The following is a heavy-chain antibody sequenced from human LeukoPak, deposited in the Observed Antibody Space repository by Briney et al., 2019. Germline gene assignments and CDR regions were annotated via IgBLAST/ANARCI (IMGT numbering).Heavy chain of an antibody. CDR1: GFTFRSYG. J-gene: IGHJ4*02. V-gene: IGHV3-30*18. Sequence: GGSLRLSCAASGFTFRSYGMHWVRQAPGKGLEWVALISYDGSNIYYADSVKGRFTISRDNSKNTLYLQMNSLRAEDTAVYYCAKGGHCSNGVCYGYYDYWGQGTLVTVSS. D-gene: IGHD2-8*01. CDR2: ISYDGSNI. CDR3: AKGGHCSNGVCYGYYDY.